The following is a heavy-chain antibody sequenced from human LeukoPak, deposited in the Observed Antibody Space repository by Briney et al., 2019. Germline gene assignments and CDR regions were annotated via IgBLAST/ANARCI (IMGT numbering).Heavy chain of an antibody. D-gene: IGHD2-2*01. J-gene: IGHJ5*02. CDR1: GGSFSGYY. CDR3: ARVVPAAIFHNWFDP. CDR2: INHSGST. Sequence: SETLSLTCAVYGGSFSGYYWSWIRQPPGKGLEWIGEINHSGSTNYNPSLKSRVTISVDTSKNQLSLKLSSVTAADTAVHYCARVVPAAIFHNWFDPWGQGTLVTVSS. V-gene: IGHV4-34*01.